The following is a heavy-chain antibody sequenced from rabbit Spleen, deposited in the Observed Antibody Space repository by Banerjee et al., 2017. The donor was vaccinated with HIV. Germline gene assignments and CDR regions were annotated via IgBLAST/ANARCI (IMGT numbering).Heavy chain of an antibody. D-gene: IGHD7-1*01. CDR2: FYGGDTAIN. CDR1: GFTLSTYW. J-gene: IGHJ4*01. V-gene: IGHV1S45*01. Sequence: QEQLEESGGGLVRPEESLTLTCKVSGFTLSTYWICWVRQASGKGLEWIGCFYGGDTAINDYATWAEGRLTISKTSSTTVTLQMTSLTVADTATYFCVRDQAGYAGYGPYYFNLWGPGTLVTVS. CDR3: VRDQAGYAGYGPYYFNL.